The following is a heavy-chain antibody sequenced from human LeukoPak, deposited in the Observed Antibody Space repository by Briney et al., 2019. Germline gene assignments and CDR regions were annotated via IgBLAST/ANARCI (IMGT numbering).Heavy chain of an antibody. V-gene: IGHV3-30-3*01. J-gene: IGHJ4*02. CDR1: GFIFGGYA. CDR3: ARGFNDFWSGSQLEY. CDR2: ISYDGGKT. D-gene: IGHD3-3*01. Sequence: GSLRLSCAASGFIFGGYAMHWVRQAPGKGLQWLAVISYDGGKTYYADSVEGRFTISRDNSKSTVYLEINSLRSEDTAIYYRARGFNDFWSGSQLEYWGQGTLVTVSS.